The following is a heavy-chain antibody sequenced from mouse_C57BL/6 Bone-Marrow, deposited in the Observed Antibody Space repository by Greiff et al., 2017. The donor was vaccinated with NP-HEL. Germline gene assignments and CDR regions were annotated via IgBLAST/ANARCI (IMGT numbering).Heavy chain of an antibody. Sequence: EVHLVESGGGLVQSGRSLRLSCATSGFTFSDFYMEWVRQAPGKGLEWIAASRNKANDYTTEYSASVKGRFIVSRDTSQSILYLQMNALRAEDTAIYYCARDATWAFDVWGTGTTVTVSS. CDR2: SRNKANDYTT. CDR1: GFTFSDFY. D-gene: IGHD4-1*01. J-gene: IGHJ1*03. V-gene: IGHV7-1*01. CDR3: ARDATWAFDV.